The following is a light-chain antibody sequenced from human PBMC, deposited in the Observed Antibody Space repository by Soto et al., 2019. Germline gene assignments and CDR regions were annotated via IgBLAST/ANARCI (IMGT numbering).Light chain of an antibody. CDR2: WAS. CDR1: QIMFYSSNNKNY. J-gene: IGKJ1*01. Sequence: IVLTQSPDSLAVSLVQVSTVRFKCIQIMFYSSNNKNYLTWYQQKPGQPPKLLIYWASTRESGVPDRFSGSGSGTDFTLTISSLQAEDVAVYYCQQYYSTPWTFGQGTKVDIK. V-gene: IGKV4-1*01. CDR3: QQYYSTPWT.